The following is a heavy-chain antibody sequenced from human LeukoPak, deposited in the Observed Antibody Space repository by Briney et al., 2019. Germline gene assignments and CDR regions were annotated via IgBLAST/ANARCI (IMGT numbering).Heavy chain of an antibody. CDR1: GGSIGSGLYF. J-gene: IGHJ4*01. CDR3: ARYCSSTSSPFNY. CDR2: IHHSGTA. D-gene: IGHD2-2*01. Sequence: SETLSLTCTVSGGSIGSGLYFWSWIRQHPGKGLEWVGYIHHSGTAFYNPSLQSRATISMDTSKKEFSLRLSVVTDANTAFYYGARYCSSTSSPFNYWGQEPWSPSPQ. V-gene: IGHV4-31*03.